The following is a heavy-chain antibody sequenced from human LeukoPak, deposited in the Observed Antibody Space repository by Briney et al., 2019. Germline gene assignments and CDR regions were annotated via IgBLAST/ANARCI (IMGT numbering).Heavy chain of an antibody. D-gene: IGHD3-3*01. V-gene: IGHV1-8*03. J-gene: IGHJ4*02. Sequence: ASVKVSCKASGYTFTSYDINWVRQATGQGLEWMGWINPKSGNAAYAQKFQGRVTISRNNSISTAYMELSSLRYEDTAVYYCARHGYDFWSGYSVFDYWGQGTLVTVSS. CDR2: INPKSGNA. CDR3: ARHGYDFWSGYSVFDY. CDR1: GYTFTSYD.